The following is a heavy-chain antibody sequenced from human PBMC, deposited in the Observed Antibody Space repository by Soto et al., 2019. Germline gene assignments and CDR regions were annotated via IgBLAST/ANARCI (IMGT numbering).Heavy chain of an antibody. CDR3: ARDPTSTSFEP. CDR2: ISYSGSYI. CDR1: GFAFNTYS. Sequence: EVQLVESGGGLVKPGGSLRLSCVASGFAFNTYSMNWVRQAPGKGLEWVSYISYSGSYIYYADSVKGRFTISRDNARNSLYLQMSSLRAEDTAVYYCARDPTSTSFEPWGQGTLVTVSS. V-gene: IGHV3-21*01. J-gene: IGHJ5*02. D-gene: IGHD2-2*01.